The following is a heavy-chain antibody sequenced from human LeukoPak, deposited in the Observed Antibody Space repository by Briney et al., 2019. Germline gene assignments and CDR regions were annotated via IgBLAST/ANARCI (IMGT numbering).Heavy chain of an antibody. Sequence: GGSLRLSCAASGFTFSSYSMNWVRQAPGKGLEWVSYISSSGSTIYYADSVKGRFTISRDNAKNSLYLQMNSLRAEDTAVYYCAELGITMIGGVWGKGTTVAISS. CDR2: ISSSGSTI. J-gene: IGHJ6*04. CDR3: AELGITMIGGV. V-gene: IGHV3-48*04. CDR1: GFTFSSYS. D-gene: IGHD3-10*02.